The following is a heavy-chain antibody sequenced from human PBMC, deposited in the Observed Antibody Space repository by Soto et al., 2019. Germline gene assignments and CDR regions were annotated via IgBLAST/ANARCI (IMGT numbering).Heavy chain of an antibody. CDR2: ISGSGGST. Sequence: EVQLLESGGGLVQPGGSLRLSCAASGFTFSSYAMSWVRQAPGKGLEWVSAISGSGGSTYYADSVKGRFTICRDNSKNTLYLQMNSLRAEDTAVYYCAKEGGYDFWSGDYIFDYWGQGTLVTVSS. CDR3: AKEGGYDFWSGDYIFDY. CDR1: GFTFSSYA. V-gene: IGHV3-23*01. J-gene: IGHJ4*02. D-gene: IGHD3-3*01.